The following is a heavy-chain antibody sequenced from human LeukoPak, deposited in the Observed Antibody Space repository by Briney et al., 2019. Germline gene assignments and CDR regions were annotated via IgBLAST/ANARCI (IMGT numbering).Heavy chain of an antibody. J-gene: IGHJ4*02. D-gene: IGHD3-10*01. Sequence: GASVKVSCKASGYTFTGYYMHWVRQAPGQGLEWMGWINPNSGGTNYAQKFQGRVTMTRDTSISTAYMELSRLRPDDTAVYYCARGQAVLLWFGELGGLGYWGQGTLVTVSS. CDR1: GYTFTGYY. V-gene: IGHV1-2*02. CDR3: ARGQAVLLWFGELGGLGY. CDR2: INPNSGGT.